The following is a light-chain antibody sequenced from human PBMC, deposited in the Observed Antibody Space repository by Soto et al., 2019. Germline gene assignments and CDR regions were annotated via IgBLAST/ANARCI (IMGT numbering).Light chain of an antibody. V-gene: IGLV1-47*01. J-gene: IGLJ2*01. CDR2: RNN. CDR1: SSNIGNNY. CDR3: TTWDDSLSGVV. Sequence: QSVLTQPPSASGTPGQRVTLSCSGSSSNIGNNYVFWYQQRPGTAPKLLIYRNNQRPSGVPDRFSGPKSGTSASLAISGLRSEDETNYYCTTWDDSLSGVVFGGGTKLTVL.